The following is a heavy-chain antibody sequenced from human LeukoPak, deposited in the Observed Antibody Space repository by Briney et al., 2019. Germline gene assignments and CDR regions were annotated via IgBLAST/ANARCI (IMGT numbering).Heavy chain of an antibody. J-gene: IGHJ4*02. V-gene: IGHV4-59*01. D-gene: IGHD5-24*01. CDR3: AREVATMPELFDY. CDR1: GGSISSYY. CDR2: IYYSGST. Sequence: SETLSLTCTVSGGSISSYYWSWIRQPPGKGLEWIGYIYYSGSTNYNPSLESRVTISVDTSKNQFSLKLSSVTAADTAVYYCAREVATMPELFDYWGQGTLVTVSS.